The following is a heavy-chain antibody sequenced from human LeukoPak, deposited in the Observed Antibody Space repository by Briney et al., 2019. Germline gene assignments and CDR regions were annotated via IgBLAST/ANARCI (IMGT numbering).Heavy chain of an antibody. D-gene: IGHD3-10*01. CDR2: INHSGST. V-gene: IGHV4-34*01. CDR1: GGSFSGYY. J-gene: IGHJ6*02. CDR3: ASQRFGELLLGYYYYGMDV. Sequence: SETLSLTCAVCGGSFSGYYWSWIRQPPGKGLEWIGEINHSGSTNYNPSLKSRVTISVDTSKNQFSLKLSSVTAADTAVYYCASQRFGELLLGYYYYGMDVWGQGTTVTVSS.